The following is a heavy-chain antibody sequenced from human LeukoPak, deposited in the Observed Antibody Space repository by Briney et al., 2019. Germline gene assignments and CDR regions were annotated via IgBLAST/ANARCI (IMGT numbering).Heavy chain of an antibody. V-gene: IGHV4-4*07. CDR2: IYTSGST. Sequence: AETLSLTCTGSGGSISSYYCSWIRQPAGKGLEWIGRIYTSGSTNYNASLKSRVSMSVDTSKNQFSLKLSSVTAADTAVFYCARENSGSYREFDYWGQGTLVTVSS. D-gene: IGHD1-26*01. CDR3: ARENSGSYREFDY. CDR1: GGSISSYY. J-gene: IGHJ4*02.